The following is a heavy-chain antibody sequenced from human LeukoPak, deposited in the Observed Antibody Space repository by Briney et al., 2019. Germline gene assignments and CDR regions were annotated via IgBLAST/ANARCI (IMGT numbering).Heavy chain of an antibody. CDR1: GYTFTSYD. CDR3: ARSPDEGSGYYYNWFDP. Sequence: ASVKVSCKASGYTFTSYDINWVRQATGQGLEWMGWMNPNSGNTGYAQKFQGRVTMTRNTPISTAYMELSSLRSEDTAVYYCARSPDEGSGYYYNWFDPWGQGTLVTVSS. D-gene: IGHD3-22*01. CDR2: MNPNSGNT. J-gene: IGHJ5*02. V-gene: IGHV1-8*01.